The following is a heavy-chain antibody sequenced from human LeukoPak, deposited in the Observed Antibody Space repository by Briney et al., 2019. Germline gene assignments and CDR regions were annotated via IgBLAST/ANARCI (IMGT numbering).Heavy chain of an antibody. V-gene: IGHV4-39*01. D-gene: IGHD2-21*02. J-gene: IGHJ3*01. CDR1: GGSISVNTYY. CDR3: ARHGPVVTATDAFDL. CDR2: VYYSGRT. Sequence: SETLSLTCTVSGGSISVNTYYCAWIRQPPGRGLEWIGSVYYSGRTDYNPSLKSRVTISVDTSKNQLSLSLNSVTAADTAVYYRARHGPVVTATDAFDLWGQGTMVTVSS.